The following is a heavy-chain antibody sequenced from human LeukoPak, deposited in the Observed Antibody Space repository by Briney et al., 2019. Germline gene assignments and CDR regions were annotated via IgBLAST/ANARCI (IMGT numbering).Heavy chain of an antibody. J-gene: IGHJ3*02. CDR1: GGSISSGDYY. CDR2: IYYSGST. CDR3: ARDSSYYDSRGPDAFDI. V-gene: IGHV4-30-4*01. Sequence: SETLSLTCTVSGGSISSGDYYWSWIRQPPGKGLEWIGYIYYSGSTYYNPSLKSRVTISVDTSKNQFSLKLSSVTAADTAVYYCARDSSYYDSRGPDAFDIWGKGTMVTVS. D-gene: IGHD3-22*01.